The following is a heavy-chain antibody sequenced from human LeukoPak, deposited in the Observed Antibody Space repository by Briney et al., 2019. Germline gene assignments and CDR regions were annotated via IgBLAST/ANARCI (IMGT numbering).Heavy chain of an antibody. CDR1: GFTFSSYS. CDR2: ISSSSSYI. V-gene: IGHV3-21*01. J-gene: IGHJ4*02. CDR3: AGFDSSGYRFDY. D-gene: IGHD3-22*01. Sequence: PGGSLRLSCAASGFTFSSYSMNWVRQAPGKGLEWVSSISSSSSYIYYADSVKGRFTISRDNAKDSLYLQMNSLRAEDTAVYYCAGFDSSGYRFDYWGQGTLVTVSS.